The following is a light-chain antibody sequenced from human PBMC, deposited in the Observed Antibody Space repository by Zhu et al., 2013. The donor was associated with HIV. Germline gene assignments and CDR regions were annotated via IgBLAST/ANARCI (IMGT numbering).Light chain of an antibody. CDR3: QQYNNWPPKYT. J-gene: IGKJ2*01. CDR2: GAS. Sequence: EIVVTQSPATLSVSPGERATLSCRASQNVYSYLAWYQQTLGQAPRLLIYGASTRATGIPARFSGSGSGTEFTLTISSLQSEDFAVYYCQQYNNWPPKYTFGQGTKLEIK. CDR1: QNVYSY. V-gene: IGKV3-15*01.